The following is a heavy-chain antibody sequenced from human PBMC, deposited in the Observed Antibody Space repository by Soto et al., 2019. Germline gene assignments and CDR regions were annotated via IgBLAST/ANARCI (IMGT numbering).Heavy chain of an antibody. CDR3: ARDTDSYYDILTGYYPLVYYYYGMDV. V-gene: IGHV1-18*04. CDR2: ISAYNGNT. CDR1: ADTFTSYG. D-gene: IGHD3-9*01. J-gene: IGHJ6*02. Sequence: ASVKVSCKAPADTFTSYGISWVRQAPGQGLEWMGWISAYNGNTNYAQKLQGRVTMTTDTSTSTAYMELRSLRSDDTAVYYCARDTDSYYDILTGYYPLVYYYYGMDVWGQGTTVTVSS.